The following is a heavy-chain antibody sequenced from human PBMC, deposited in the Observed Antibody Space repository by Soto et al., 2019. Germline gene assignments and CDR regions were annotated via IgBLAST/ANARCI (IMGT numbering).Heavy chain of an antibody. CDR2: ISGSGGIT. D-gene: IGHD1-26*01. V-gene: IGHV3-23*01. J-gene: IGHJ4*02. CDR3: AQSKVGATSNYFDY. CDR1: GFTFSSYA. Sequence: EVQLLESGGGLVQPGGSLRLSCAASGFTFSSYAMSWVRQAPGKGLEWVSGISGSGGITYYADSVKGRFTISRDNSKNPLDLQRNSLRAEDTAVYYCAQSKVGATSNYFDYWGQGTLVTVSS.